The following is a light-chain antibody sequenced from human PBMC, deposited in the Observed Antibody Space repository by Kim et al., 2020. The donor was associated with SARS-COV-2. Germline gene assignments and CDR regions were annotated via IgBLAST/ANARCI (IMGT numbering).Light chain of an antibody. J-gene: IGLJ3*02. Sequence: KGLSTTATLTCTGNSNNVGNQGAAWLQQHQGHPPKLLSYRNNNRPSGISERLSASRSGNTASLTITGLQPEDEADYYCSAWDAWVFGGGTQLTVL. CDR2: RNN. V-gene: IGLV10-54*01. CDR3: SAWDAWV. CDR1: SNNVGNQG.